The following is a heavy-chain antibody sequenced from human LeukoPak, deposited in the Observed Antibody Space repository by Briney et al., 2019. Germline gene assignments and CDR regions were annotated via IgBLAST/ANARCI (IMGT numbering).Heavy chain of an antibody. J-gene: IGHJ3*01. CDR2: INLNTAGT. D-gene: IGHD6-19*01. Sequence: ASGKVSCKASGYTFTGYHIHWVRQAPGQGLEWMSSINLNTAGTEYPQKFQGRVTVTRDTPVTTAYMELSTLTYDDTATYYCAIEPTGSGHPGDVWGQGTMVTVSS. V-gene: IGHV1-2*02. CDR3: AIEPTGSGHPGDV. CDR1: GYTFTGYH.